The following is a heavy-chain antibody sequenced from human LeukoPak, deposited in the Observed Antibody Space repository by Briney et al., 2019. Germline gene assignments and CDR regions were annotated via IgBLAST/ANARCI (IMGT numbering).Heavy chain of an antibody. CDR2: ISGSGSTT. J-gene: IGHJ3*02. CDR1: GFTFSSYA. Sequence: GGSLRLSCAAPGFTFSSYAMSWVRQAPGKGLEWVSAISGSGSTTYYADSVKGRFTISRDNSKNTLFLQMNSLTAEDTAIYSCARPRLEYCSGGSCFDAFDIWGQGTMVTVSS. CDR3: ARPRLEYCSGGSCFDAFDI. D-gene: IGHD2-15*01. V-gene: IGHV3-23*01.